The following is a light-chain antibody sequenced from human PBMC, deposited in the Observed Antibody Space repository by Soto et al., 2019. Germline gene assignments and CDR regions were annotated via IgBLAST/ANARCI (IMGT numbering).Light chain of an antibody. J-gene: IGKJ1*01. CDR1: QSVSSY. V-gene: IGKV3-11*01. Sequence: EIVLTQSPATLSLSPGERATLSCRASQSVSSYLAWYQQKPGQAPRLLIYDASNRATGIPARFSGSGSGTDFTLTISSLGAEDFAVYYCQPRSNWPRTFGQGTKVEIK. CDR3: QPRSNWPRT. CDR2: DAS.